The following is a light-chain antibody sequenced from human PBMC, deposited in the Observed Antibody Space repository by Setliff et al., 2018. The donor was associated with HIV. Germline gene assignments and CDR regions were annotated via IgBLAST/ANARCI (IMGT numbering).Light chain of an antibody. Sequence: QSVLTQPASVSGSPGQSITISCTGISSDVVDFNFVSWFKQHPGEAPKLLIYEVTNRPSGVSNRFSGSKSGNTASLTVSGLQAEDEADYYCMSSISLPTPEWVFGGGTKVTVL. V-gene: IGLV2-14*01. J-gene: IGLJ2*01. CDR1: SSDVVDFNF. CDR3: MSSISLPTPEWV. CDR2: EVT.